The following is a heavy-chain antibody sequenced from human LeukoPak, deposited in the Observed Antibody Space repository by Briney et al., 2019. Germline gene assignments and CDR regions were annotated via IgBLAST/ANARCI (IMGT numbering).Heavy chain of an antibody. CDR3: ARAPEWGKSNYYYYMDV. CDR1: GYTFTSYD. Sequence: ASVKVSCKASGYTFTSYDINWVRQATGQGLEWMGWMNPNSGNTGYAQKFQGRVIMTRNTSISTAYMELSSLRSEDTAMYYCARAPEWGKSNYYYYMDVWGKGTTVTVSS. J-gene: IGHJ6*03. CDR2: MNPNSGNT. D-gene: IGHD1-26*01. V-gene: IGHV1-8*01.